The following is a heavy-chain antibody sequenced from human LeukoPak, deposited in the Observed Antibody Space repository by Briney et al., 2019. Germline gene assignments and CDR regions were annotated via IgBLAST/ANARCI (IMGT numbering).Heavy chain of an antibody. CDR1: GGSISSYY. J-gene: IGHJ5*02. V-gene: IGHV4-59*01. CDR3: ARDRGYSSSWYAH. CDR2: IYYSGST. Sequence: SETLSLTCTVSGGSISSYYWSWIRQPPGKGLEWIGYIYYSGSTNYNPSLKSRVTISVDTSKNQFSLKLSSVAAADTAVYYCARDRGYSSSWYAHWGQGTLVTVSS. D-gene: IGHD6-13*01.